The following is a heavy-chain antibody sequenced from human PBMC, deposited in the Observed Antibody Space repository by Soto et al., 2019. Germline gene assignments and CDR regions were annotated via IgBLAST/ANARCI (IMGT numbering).Heavy chain of an antibody. Sequence: QVQLVESGGGVVQPGTSLRLSCVGSGFTFRSYVIHWVRQAPGKGLEWVALTSYDGSGKYYGDSVRGRFTISRDNSRNTVDLQMDSLRLEDTALYYCARWGTTGGLDVWGQGTWSPCP. D-gene: IGHD3-16*01. CDR2: TSYDGSGK. CDR1: GFTFRSYV. J-gene: IGHJ1*01. CDR3: ARWGTTGGLDV. V-gene: IGHV3-30*19.